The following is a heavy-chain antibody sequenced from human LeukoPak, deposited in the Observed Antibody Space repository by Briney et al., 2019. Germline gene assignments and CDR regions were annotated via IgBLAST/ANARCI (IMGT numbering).Heavy chain of an antibody. CDR1: GFTFSSYA. Sequence: GRSLRLSCAASGFTFSSYAMHWVRQAPGKGLEWVAVISYDGSNKYYADSVKGRFTISRDNSKNTLYLQMNSLRAEDTAVYYCARDRERYYYDSSGYFDYWGQGTLVTVSS. D-gene: IGHD3-22*01. V-gene: IGHV3-30*04. CDR2: ISYDGSNK. J-gene: IGHJ4*02. CDR3: ARDRERYYYDSSGYFDY.